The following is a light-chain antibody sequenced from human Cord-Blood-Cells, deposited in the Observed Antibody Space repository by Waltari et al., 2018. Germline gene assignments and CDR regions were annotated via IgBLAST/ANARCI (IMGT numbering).Light chain of an antibody. CDR1: SSDVGSYTL. CDR3: CSYAGSSTFKV. CDR2: EGS. V-gene: IGLV2-23*03. J-gene: IGLJ2*01. Sequence: QPALTQPASVSGSPGQSITISCTGTSSDVGSYTLVSWYQQHPGKAPKLMIYEGSKRPSGVSNRFSGSKSGNTASLTISGLQAEDEADYYCCSYAGSSTFKVFGGGTKLTVL.